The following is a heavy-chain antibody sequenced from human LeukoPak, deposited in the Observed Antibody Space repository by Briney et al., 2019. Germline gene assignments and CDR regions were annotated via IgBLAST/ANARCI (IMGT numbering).Heavy chain of an antibody. CDR3: ARGRKGLESSGCLDY. CDR1: GGSFSGYY. Sequence: SETPSLTCAVYGGSFSGYYWSWIRQPPGKGLEWIGEINHSGSTNYNPSLKSRVTISVDTSKNQFSLKLSSVTAADTAVYYCARGRKGLESSGCLDYWGQGTLVTVSS. CDR2: INHSGST. D-gene: IGHD3-22*01. V-gene: IGHV4-34*01. J-gene: IGHJ4*02.